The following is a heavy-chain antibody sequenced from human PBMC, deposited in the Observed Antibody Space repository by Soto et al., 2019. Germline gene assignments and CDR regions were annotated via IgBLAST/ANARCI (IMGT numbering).Heavy chain of an antibody. Sequence: GESLKISCKGSGYSFTSYWISWVRQMTGKGLEWTGRIDPSDSYTNYSPSFQGHVTISADKSISTAYLQWSSLKASDTAMYYCAAGLYCSGGSCYYYYGMDVWGQGTTVTVSS. CDR3: AAGLYCSGGSCYYYYGMDV. CDR1: GYSFTSYW. CDR2: IDPSDSYT. V-gene: IGHV5-10-1*01. D-gene: IGHD2-15*01. J-gene: IGHJ6*02.